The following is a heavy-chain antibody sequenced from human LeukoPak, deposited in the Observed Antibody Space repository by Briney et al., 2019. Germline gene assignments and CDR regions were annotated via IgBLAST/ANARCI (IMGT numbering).Heavy chain of an antibody. J-gene: IGHJ3*02. CDR3: ARDLGIAYAFDI. Sequence: GASVKVSCKASGYTFTGYYMHWVRQAPGQGLEWMGWINPNSGGTNYAQKFQGRVTTTRDTSISTAYMELSRLRSDDTAVYYCARDLGIAYAFDIWGQGTMVTVSS. V-gene: IGHV1-2*02. CDR2: INPNSGGT. D-gene: IGHD6-13*01. CDR1: GYTFTGYY.